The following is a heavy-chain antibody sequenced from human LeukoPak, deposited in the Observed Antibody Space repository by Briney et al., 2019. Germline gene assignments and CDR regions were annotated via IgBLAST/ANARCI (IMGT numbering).Heavy chain of an antibody. CDR2: ISYDGSNK. D-gene: IGHD3-22*01. CDR3: AKVTDVCYYDSSVYFDY. CDR1: GFTFRNYA. J-gene: IGHJ4*02. V-gene: IGHV3-30*18. Sequence: GGSLRLSCAASGFTFRNYAMHWVRQAPGKGPEWVAVISYDGSNKNYADSVEGRFTISRDNSKNTLYLRMNSLRAEDTAMYYCAKVTDVCYYDSSVYFDYWGQGTLVTVSS.